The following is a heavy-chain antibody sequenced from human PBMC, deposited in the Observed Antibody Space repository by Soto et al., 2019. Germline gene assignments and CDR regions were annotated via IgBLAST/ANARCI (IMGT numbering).Heavy chain of an antibody. D-gene: IGHD2-2*01. V-gene: IGHV1-46*01. CDR1: GYNFISHY. CDR3: ARDYLSSNSSLSYFDY. Sequence: QVLLVQSGAEVTRPGASLKVSCKASGYNFISHYIHWVRQAPGQGLEWMGFINPSGGSTTHAQNFQGRLTMTRDTSTSTVYMELSGLRSEDAAVYYCARDYLSSNSSLSYFDYWGQGTLVTVSS. CDR2: INPSGGST. J-gene: IGHJ4*02.